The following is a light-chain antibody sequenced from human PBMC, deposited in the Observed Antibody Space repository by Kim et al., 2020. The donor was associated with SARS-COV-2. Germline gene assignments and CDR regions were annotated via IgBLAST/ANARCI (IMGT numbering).Light chain of an antibody. J-gene: IGLJ2*01. V-gene: IGLV3-19*01. CDR3: NSRDSNDNVV. Sequence: ALGQTVRITCQGDSLRHYYATWYQQKPGQAPILVIYGKNNRPSGIPGRFSGSSSGNTASLTITGTQAGDEADYYCNSRDSNDNVVFGGGTQLTVL. CDR2: GKN. CDR1: SLRHYY.